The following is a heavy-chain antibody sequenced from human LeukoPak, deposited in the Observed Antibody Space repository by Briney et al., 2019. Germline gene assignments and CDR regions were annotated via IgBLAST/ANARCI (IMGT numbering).Heavy chain of an antibody. J-gene: IGHJ6*01. CDR1: GFTFSDYY. D-gene: IGHD5-24*01. V-gene: IGHV3-11*01. CDR3: ARGNYGLDV. Sequence: PGGSLRLSCAASGFTFSDYYMAWIRQAPGRGLEWLSYITGSGTSMSYADSVQGRFTISRDNAKNSLYLQMNTLGVEDTAVYYCARGNYGLDVWGQGTTVTVS. CDR2: ITGSGTSM.